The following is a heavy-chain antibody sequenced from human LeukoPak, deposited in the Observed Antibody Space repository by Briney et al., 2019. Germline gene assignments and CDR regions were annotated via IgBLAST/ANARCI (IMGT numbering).Heavy chain of an antibody. CDR2: ISSSSYI. V-gene: IGHV3-21*01. CDR3: ARSSRTSWYSDY. Sequence: PGGSLRLSCAASGFTFSGYWMSWVRQAPGKGLEWVSSISSSSYIYYADSVKGRFAISRDNARNSLYLQMNSLGVEDTAVYYCARSSRTSWYSDYWGQGTLVTVSS. J-gene: IGHJ4*02. D-gene: IGHD6-13*01. CDR1: GFTFSGYW.